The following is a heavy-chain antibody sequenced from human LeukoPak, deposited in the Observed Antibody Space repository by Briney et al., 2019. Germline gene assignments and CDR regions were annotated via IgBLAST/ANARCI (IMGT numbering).Heavy chain of an antibody. V-gene: IGHV3-23*01. Sequence: PGGSLRLSCAASGFIFSSYAMSSVRQAPGKGLEWVSAISGGGDNTYYAASVKRRFTTTRDNSKNTLYLQMNSLRAEDTALYYCATPRSSYYYYGMDVWGQGTTVIVSS. CDR3: ATPRSSYYYYGMDV. CDR1: GFIFSSYA. J-gene: IGHJ6*02. CDR2: ISGGGDNT.